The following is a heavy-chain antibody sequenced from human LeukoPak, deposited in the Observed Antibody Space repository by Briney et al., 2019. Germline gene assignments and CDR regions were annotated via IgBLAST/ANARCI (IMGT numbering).Heavy chain of an antibody. J-gene: IGHJ5*02. V-gene: IGHV3-66*02. D-gene: IGHD4-17*01. CDR2: IYSGGST. CDR3: SRDYGDDEGWFDP. CDR1: GFTLSSNY. Sequence: PGGSLTLSCAASGFTLSSNYMSWLRQAPGKGLEWVSVIYSGGSTYYADPVKGRFTISRDNSKNTLYLQMNSLRAEGTAVYYCSRDYGDDEGWFDPWGQGTLVTVSS.